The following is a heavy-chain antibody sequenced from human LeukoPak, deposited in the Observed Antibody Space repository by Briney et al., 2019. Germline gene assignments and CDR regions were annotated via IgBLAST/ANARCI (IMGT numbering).Heavy chain of an antibody. J-gene: IGHJ4*02. Sequence: GGSLRLSCAASGFTFSSNYMSWVRQAPGKGLEWVSVIYSGGSTYYADSVKGRFTISRDNSKNTLYLQMNSLRAEDTAVYYCARDFYYDSSGYGYWGQETLVTVSS. D-gene: IGHD3-22*01. V-gene: IGHV3-53*01. CDR2: IYSGGST. CDR3: ARDFYYDSSGYGY. CDR1: GFTFSSNY.